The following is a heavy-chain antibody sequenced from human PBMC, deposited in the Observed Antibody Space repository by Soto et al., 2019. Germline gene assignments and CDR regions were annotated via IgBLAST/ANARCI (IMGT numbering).Heavy chain of an antibody. CDR2: MNPNSGNT. CDR3: ASGGYSSSWYYYYYYGMDV. J-gene: IGHJ6*02. CDR1: GYTFTSYD. Sequence: QVQLVQSGAEVKKPGASVKVSCKASGYTFTSYDINWVRQATGQGLEWMGWMNPNSGNTGYAQKFHGRVTRTRNTPISTAYMELSSLSSEDTAAYYCASGGYSSSWYYYYYYGMDVWGQGTTVTVSS. D-gene: IGHD6-13*01. V-gene: IGHV1-8*01.